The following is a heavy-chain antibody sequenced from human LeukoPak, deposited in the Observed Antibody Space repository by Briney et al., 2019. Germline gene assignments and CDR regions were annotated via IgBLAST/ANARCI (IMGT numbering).Heavy chain of an antibody. CDR1: GFTFSSYA. V-gene: IGHV3-23*01. CDR2: ISGSGGST. J-gene: IGHJ4*02. Sequence: PGGSLRLSCAASGFTFSSYAMSWVRQAPGKGLEWVSAISGSGGSTYYADSVKGRFTISRDNSKYTLYLQMNSLRAEDTAVYYCAKLFRWYPENPFDYWGQGTLVTVSS. CDR3: AKLFRWYPENPFDY. D-gene: IGHD2-15*01.